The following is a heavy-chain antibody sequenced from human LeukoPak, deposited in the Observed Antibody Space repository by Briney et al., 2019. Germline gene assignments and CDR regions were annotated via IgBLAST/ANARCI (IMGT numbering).Heavy chain of an antibody. Sequence: GGSLRLSCAASGFTFSSYSMNWVRQAPGKGLEWVSSISSSSSYIYYADSVKGRFTISRDNAKNSLYLQMNSLRAEDTAVYYCARDSGIGYCSGGSCPTDMDVWGQGTTVTVSS. CDR1: GFTFSSYS. D-gene: IGHD2-15*01. CDR2: ISSSSSYI. CDR3: ARDSGIGYCSGGSCPTDMDV. V-gene: IGHV3-21*01. J-gene: IGHJ6*02.